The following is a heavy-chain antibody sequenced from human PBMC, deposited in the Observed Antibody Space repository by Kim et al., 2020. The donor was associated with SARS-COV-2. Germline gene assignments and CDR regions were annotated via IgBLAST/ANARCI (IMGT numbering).Heavy chain of an antibody. CDR3: ARGASAGTDRYYGMDV. V-gene: IGHV3-20*04. CDR2: INWSGDKT. CDR1: GFTYDDYA. J-gene: IGHJ6*02. D-gene: IGHD6-13*01. Sequence: GGSLRLSCTASGFTYDDYAMSWVRQVPGKGLEWVSGINWSGDKTEYADSVKGRFSISRDNAKNSLYLQMSSLRAEDTAFYYCARGASAGTDRYYGMDVWGQGTTVTVSS.